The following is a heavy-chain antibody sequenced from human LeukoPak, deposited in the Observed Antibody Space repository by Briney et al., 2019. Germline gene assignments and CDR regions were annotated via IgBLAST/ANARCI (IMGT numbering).Heavy chain of an antibody. CDR1: GGTFSSYA. CDR2: IFPIFGTA. J-gene: IGHJ4*02. D-gene: IGHD3-16*02. CDR3: ARGRLGELSHCFDY. V-gene: IGHV1-69*01. Sequence: SVKVSCKASGGTFSSYAISWVRQAPGQGLEWMGGIFPIFGTANYAQKFQGRVTITADESTSTAYMELSSLRSEDTAVYYCARGRLGELSHCFDYWGQGTLVTVSS.